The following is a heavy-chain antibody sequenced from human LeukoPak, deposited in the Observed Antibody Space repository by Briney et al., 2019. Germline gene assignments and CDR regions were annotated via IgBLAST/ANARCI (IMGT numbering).Heavy chain of an antibody. J-gene: IGHJ3*02. V-gene: IGHV4-59*01. CDR3: ASQFPRGAFDI. CDR1: GCSISSYY. Sequence: KPSETLSLTCTVSGCSISSYYWSWIRQPPGKGLEWIGYIYYSGSTNYNPSLKSRVTISVETSKDQFSLKLSSVTAADTAVYYCASQFPRGAFDIWGQGTMVTVSS. CDR2: IYYSGST.